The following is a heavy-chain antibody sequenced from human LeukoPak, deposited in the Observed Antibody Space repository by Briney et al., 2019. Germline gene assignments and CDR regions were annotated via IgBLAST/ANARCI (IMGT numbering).Heavy chain of an antibody. CDR1: GFTFSSYA. CDR2: ISGSGGST. J-gene: IGHJ6*02. V-gene: IGHV3-23*01. D-gene: IGHD6-13*01. Sequence: PGGSLRLSCAASGFTFSSYAMSWVRQAPGKGLEWVSTISGSGGSTYYADSVKGRFTIPRDNSKNTLYLQMNSLRAEDTAVYYCAKDLWSSTPRGMDVWGQGTTVTVSS. CDR3: AKDLWSSTPRGMDV.